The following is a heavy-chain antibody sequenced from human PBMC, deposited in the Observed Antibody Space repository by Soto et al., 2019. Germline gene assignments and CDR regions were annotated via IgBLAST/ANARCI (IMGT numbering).Heavy chain of an antibody. CDR1: GFSFGDFA. V-gene: IGHV3-49*03. Sequence: GGSLRLSCTASGFSFGDFAMSWFRQAPGKGLEWVSFIRSKTYNETPQYAASVRGRFTISRDDSKSTAYLQMNSLKTEDTAVYYCTRGGYYDILTGLWGQGTLVTVSS. J-gene: IGHJ4*02. D-gene: IGHD3-9*01. CDR2: IRSKTYNETP. CDR3: TRGGYYDILTGL.